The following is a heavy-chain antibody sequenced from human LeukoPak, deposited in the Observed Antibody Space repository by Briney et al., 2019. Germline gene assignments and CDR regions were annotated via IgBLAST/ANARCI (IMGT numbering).Heavy chain of an antibody. Sequence: ASVKVSCKASGYTFTSYAMNWVRQAPGQGLEWMGWINTNTGNPTYAQGFTGRFVFSLDTSVSTAYLQISSLKAEDTAVYYCARDPHLLWFGESTLYYWGQGTLVTVSS. CDR3: ARDPHLLWFGESTLYY. CDR1: GYTFTSYA. J-gene: IGHJ4*02. V-gene: IGHV7-4-1*02. D-gene: IGHD3-10*01. CDR2: INTNTGNP.